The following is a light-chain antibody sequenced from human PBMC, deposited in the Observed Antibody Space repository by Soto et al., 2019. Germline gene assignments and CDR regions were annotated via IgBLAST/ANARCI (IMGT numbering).Light chain of an antibody. CDR2: GAS. J-gene: IGKJ1*01. CDR1: QSVSSSY. V-gene: IGKV3-20*01. CDR3: QQYDSSPRT. Sequence: EVVLTQSPGTLSLSPGERATLSCRASQSVSSSYLAWYQQKPGQSPRLLIYGASNRASGISDRFSGSGSGTDFTLTIYRLEPEDFAVYYCQQYDSSPRTFGQGTKVDIK.